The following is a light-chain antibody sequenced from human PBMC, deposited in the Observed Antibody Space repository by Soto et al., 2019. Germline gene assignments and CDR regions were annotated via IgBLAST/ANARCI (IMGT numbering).Light chain of an antibody. CDR2: RSN. V-gene: IGLV1-47*01. Sequence: QSVLPQPHSASGTPGQRVTISCSGSSSNIGSNYVYWYQQFPGTAPKLLIYRSNQRPSGVPDRFSGSKSGTSASLAISGLRSEDEADYYCAAWDDGLSVEVFGGGTKVTVL. CDR3: AAWDDGLSVEV. J-gene: IGLJ3*02. CDR1: SSNIGSNY.